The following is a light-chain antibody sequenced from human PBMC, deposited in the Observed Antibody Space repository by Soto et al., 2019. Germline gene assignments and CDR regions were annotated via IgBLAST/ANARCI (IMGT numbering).Light chain of an antibody. CDR2: DVN. V-gene: IGLV2-14*01. CDR3: SAYTSDTMHVL. Sequence: QSVLTQPASVSGSPGQSITISCTGTSSAVGGFNYVSWYQQHPGKVPKLIIYDVNDRPSGVSDRFSGSKSGNTASLTISGLQAEDEADYFCSAYTSDTMHVLFGGGTKLTVL. CDR1: SSAVGGFNY. J-gene: IGLJ2*01.